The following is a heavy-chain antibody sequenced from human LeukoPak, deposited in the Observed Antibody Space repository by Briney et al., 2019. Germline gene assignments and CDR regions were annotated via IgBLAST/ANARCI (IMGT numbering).Heavy chain of an antibody. CDR1: GITFSSYG. CDR3: ARDKEGGGYGSGDY. J-gene: IGHJ4*02. V-gene: IGHV3-23*01. D-gene: IGHD3-10*01. Sequence: GGSLRLSCAASGITFSSYGMSWVRQAPGKGLECVSSISSTGGTTYYADSVKGRFTISRDNSKNTLYLQMNSLRAEDTAVYYCARDKEGGGYGSGDYWGQGTLVTVSS. CDR2: ISSTGGTT.